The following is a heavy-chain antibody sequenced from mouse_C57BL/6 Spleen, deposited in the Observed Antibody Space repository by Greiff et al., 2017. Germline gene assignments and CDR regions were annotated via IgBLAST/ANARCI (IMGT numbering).Heavy chain of an antibody. V-gene: IGHV5-12*01. D-gene: IGHD2-2*01. CDR2: ISNGGGST. Sequence: EVKVEESGGGLVQPGGSLKLSCAASGFTFSDYYMYWVRQTPEKRLEWVAYISNGGGSTYYPDTVKGRFTISRDNAKNTLYLQMSRLKSEDTAMYYCARRKGYDGSFAYWGQGTLVTVSA. CDR1: GFTFSDYY. J-gene: IGHJ3*01. CDR3: ARRKGYDGSFAY.